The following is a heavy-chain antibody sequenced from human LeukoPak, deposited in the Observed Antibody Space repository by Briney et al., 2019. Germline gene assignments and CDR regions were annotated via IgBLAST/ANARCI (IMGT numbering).Heavy chain of an antibody. CDR3: ARRIRTTVTDNWFDP. V-gene: IGHV1-18*01. CDR2: ISAYNGNT. Sequence: GASVKVSCKASGYTFTSYGISWVRQAPGQGLEWMRWISAYNGNTNYAQKLQGRVTITTDTSTSTAYMELRSLRSDDTAVYYCARRIRTTVTDNWFDPWGQGTLVTVSS. CDR1: GYTFTSYG. J-gene: IGHJ5*02. D-gene: IGHD4-11*01.